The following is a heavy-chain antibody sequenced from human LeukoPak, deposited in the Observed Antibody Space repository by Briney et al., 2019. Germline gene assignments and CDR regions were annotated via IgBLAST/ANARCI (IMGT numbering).Heavy chain of an antibody. J-gene: IGHJ2*01. Sequence: PSETLSPTCTVSGGSISSYYWSWIRQPPGKGREGIGYIYYSGNTNYNPSLKSRVTIAVDTSMNQFSLKLSSVTAADTAVYYCARDYRSNCSGGSCYFSASWYFDLWGRGTLVTVSS. V-gene: IGHV4-59*01. CDR3: ARDYRSNCSGGSCYFSASWYFDL. CDR2: IYYSGNT. D-gene: IGHD2-15*01. CDR1: GGSISSYY.